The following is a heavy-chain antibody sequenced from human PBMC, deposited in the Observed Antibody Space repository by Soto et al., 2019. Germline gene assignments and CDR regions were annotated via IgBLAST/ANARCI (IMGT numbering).Heavy chain of an antibody. V-gene: IGHV3-30-3*01. CDR1: GFTFSSYA. D-gene: IGHD1-1*01. CDR3: AREVGRLEPQGDY. J-gene: IGHJ4*02. Sequence: GGSLRLSCAASGFTFSSYAMHWVRQAPGKGLEWVAVISYDGSNKYYADSVKGRFTISRDNSKNTLYLQMNSLRAEDTAVYYCAREVGRLEPQGDYWGQGTLVTVSS. CDR2: ISYDGSNK.